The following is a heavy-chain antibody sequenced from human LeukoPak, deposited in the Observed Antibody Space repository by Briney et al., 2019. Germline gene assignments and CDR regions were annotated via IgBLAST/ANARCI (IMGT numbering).Heavy chain of an antibody. CDR1: GFTFDDYA. J-gene: IGHJ3*02. Sequence: GRSLRLSCAASGFTFDDYAMHWVRQAPGKGLEWVSGISWNSGSIGYADSVKGRFTISRDNAKNSLYLQMNSLRAEDTALNYCAKDIYYYDSSGHDAFDIWGQGTMVTVSS. D-gene: IGHD3-22*01. V-gene: IGHV3-9*01. CDR2: ISWNSGSI. CDR3: AKDIYYYDSSGHDAFDI.